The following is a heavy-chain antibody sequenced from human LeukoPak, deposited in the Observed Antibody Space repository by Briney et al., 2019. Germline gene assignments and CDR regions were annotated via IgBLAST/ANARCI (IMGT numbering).Heavy chain of an antibody. CDR2: IKQDGTEK. CDR1: GFTFSDYY. V-gene: IGHV3-7*01. Sequence: GSLRLSCAASGFTFSDYYMSWIRPAPGKGLEWVAHIKQDGTEKYYMDSVEGRYTLSRDNAKNSLYLHMKTLRPAETALYYCARERQNKDFWSGGDYWGQGTLVTVSS. D-gene: IGHD3-3*01. CDR3: ARERQNKDFWSGGDY. J-gene: IGHJ4*02.